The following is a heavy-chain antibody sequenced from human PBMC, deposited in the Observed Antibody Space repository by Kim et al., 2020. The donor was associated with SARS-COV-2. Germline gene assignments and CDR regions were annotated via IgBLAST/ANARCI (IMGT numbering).Heavy chain of an antibody. D-gene: IGHD2-2*01. Sequence: GESLKISCKGSGYSFTSYWISWVRQMPGKGLEWMGRIDPSDSYTNYSPSFQGHVTISADKSISTAYLQWSSLKASDTAMYYCARPVVPAAMGRGYNWFDPWGQGTLVTVSS. J-gene: IGHJ5*02. CDR2: IDPSDSYT. CDR1: GYSFTSYW. CDR3: ARPVVPAAMGRGYNWFDP. V-gene: IGHV5-10-1*01.